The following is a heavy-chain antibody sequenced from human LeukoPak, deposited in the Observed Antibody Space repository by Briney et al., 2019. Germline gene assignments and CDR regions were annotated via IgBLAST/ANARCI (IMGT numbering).Heavy chain of an antibody. D-gene: IGHD3-10*01. J-gene: IGHJ4*02. V-gene: IGHV1-69*05. CDR1: GGTFSSYA. CDR3: ARAVNYYGSGSYYYFDY. Sequence: SVKVSCKASGGTFSSYAISWVRQAPGQGLEWMGGIIPIFGTANYAQKFQGRVTITTDESTSTAYMELSSLRSEDTAVYYCARAVNYYGSGSYYYFDYWGQGTLVTVSS. CDR2: IIPIFGTA.